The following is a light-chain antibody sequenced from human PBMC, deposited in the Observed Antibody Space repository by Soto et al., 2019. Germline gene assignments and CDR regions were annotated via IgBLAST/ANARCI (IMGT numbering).Light chain of an antibody. CDR3: SLYTSENTYV. J-gene: IGLJ1*01. CDR2: EAS. V-gene: IGLV2-18*01. Sequence: QSALTQPASVSGSPGQSITLSCSGTSSDVGGYNRVSWYQQPPGTAPKLIIYEASNRPSGVPDRFSGSKSGNTASLTISGLQAADEADYYCSLYTSENTYVFGTGTKVTVL. CDR1: SSDVGGYNR.